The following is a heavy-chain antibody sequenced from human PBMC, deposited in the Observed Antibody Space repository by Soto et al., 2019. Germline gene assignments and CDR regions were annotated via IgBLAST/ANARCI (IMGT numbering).Heavy chain of an antibody. Sequence: EVQLVESGGGLVQPGRSLRLSCAASGFTFDDYAMHWVRQAPGKGLEWVSGISWNSGSIGYADSVKGRFTISRDNAKNPLYLQMNSLRAEDTALYYCAKRAGSGSYDAFDIWGQGTMVTVSS. D-gene: IGHD3-10*01. J-gene: IGHJ3*02. V-gene: IGHV3-9*01. CDR3: AKRAGSGSYDAFDI. CDR1: GFTFDDYA. CDR2: ISWNSGSI.